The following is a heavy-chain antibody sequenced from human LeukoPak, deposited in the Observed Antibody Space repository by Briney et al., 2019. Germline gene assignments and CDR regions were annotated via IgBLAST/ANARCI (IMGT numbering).Heavy chain of an antibody. Sequence: SETLSLTCAVSGGSVSDYYWSWIRQSPGKGLEWIGYIYYTEASYNPSLKSRVTISADTSKNQFSLKLYSVTAADTAVYYCATRKLGNDYWGQGTLVTVSS. CDR3: ATRKLGNDY. V-gene: IGHV4-59*02. D-gene: IGHD7-27*01. CDR1: GGSVSDYY. J-gene: IGHJ4*02. CDR2: IYYTEA.